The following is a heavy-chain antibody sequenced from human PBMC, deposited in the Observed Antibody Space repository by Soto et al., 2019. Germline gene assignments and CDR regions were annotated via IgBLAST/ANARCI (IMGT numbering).Heavy chain of an antibody. CDR3: ARGPQDSYGMDV. J-gene: IGHJ6*02. CDR1: GYSFSDYT. CDR2: INTGTAST. V-gene: IGHV1-3*04. Sequence: QVHLVQSGAEVKKPGVSVKVSCKASGYSFSDYTIHWVRRAPGQPLEWMARINTGTASTEYSQKFQGRVTITRDTSATTAYMDLSSLRSEDTAVYYCARGPQDSYGMDVWGQGTTVTVS.